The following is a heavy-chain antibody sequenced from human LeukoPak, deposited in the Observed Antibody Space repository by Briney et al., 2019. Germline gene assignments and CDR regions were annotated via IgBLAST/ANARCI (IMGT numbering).Heavy chain of an antibody. CDR2: ISSSSSTI. CDR1: GFTFSSYS. Sequence: GGSLRLSCAASGFTFSSYSMNWVRQAPGKGLEWVSYISSSSSTIYHADSVKGRFTISRDNAMNSLYLQMNSLRAEDTAVYYCAREGGTYDAFDIWGQGTMVTVSS. V-gene: IGHV3-48*01. CDR3: AREGGTYDAFDI. D-gene: IGHD3-16*01. J-gene: IGHJ3*02.